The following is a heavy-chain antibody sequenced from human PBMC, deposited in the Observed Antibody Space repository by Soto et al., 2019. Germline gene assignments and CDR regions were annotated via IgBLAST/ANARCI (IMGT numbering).Heavy chain of an antibody. CDR2: IKQDESEK. CDR3: ARIDVASFDY. J-gene: IGHJ4*02. D-gene: IGHD2-15*01. Sequence: PGGSLRLSCAASGFTFSSHWMSWVRQAPGKGLEWVANIKQDESEKYYVDSAKGRFTISRDNAKNSLYLQMTSLRAEDTAVYYCARIDVASFDYWGQGTLVTAPQ. CDR1: GFTFSSHW. V-gene: IGHV3-7*01.